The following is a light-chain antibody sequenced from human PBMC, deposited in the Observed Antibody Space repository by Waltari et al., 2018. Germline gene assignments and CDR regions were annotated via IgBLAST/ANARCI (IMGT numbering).Light chain of an antibody. V-gene: IGKV3-20*01. CDR1: QSLTKRY. J-gene: IGKJ2*01. Sequence: VLTQSPDTLSLSPGERATVSCRASQSLTKRYLAWYQQNPGQAPRLLIYGASSRAAGIPDRCSGSGSGTDFTLTISRLEPEDFAVYYCQQYGSSSLYTFGQGTKLEIK. CDR2: GAS. CDR3: QQYGSSSLYT.